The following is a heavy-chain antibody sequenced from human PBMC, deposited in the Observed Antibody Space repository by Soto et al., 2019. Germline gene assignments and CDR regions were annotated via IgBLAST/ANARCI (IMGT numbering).Heavy chain of an antibody. CDR1: GGSISSYY. J-gene: IGHJ4*02. CDR3: ATKRYCSGGSCYDDY. CDR2: IYYSGST. D-gene: IGHD2-15*01. Sequence: SETLSLTCTVSGGSISSYYWSWIRQPPGKGLEWIGYIYYSGSTNYNPSLKSRVTISVDTSKNQFSLKLSSVTAADTAVYYCATKRYCSGGSCYDDYWGQGTLVTVSS. V-gene: IGHV4-59*08.